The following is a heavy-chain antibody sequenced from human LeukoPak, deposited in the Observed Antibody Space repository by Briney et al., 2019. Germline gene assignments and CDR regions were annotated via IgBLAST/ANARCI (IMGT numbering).Heavy chain of an antibody. CDR3: ARAEGDYYDSSGYYL. Sequence: ASVKVSCKASGYTFTGYYMHWVRQAPGQGLEWMGWINPNSGGTNYAQKFQGRVTMTRDMSTSTVYMELSSLRSEDTAVYYCARAEGDYYDSSGYYLWGQGTLVTVSS. V-gene: IGHV1-2*02. D-gene: IGHD3-22*01. CDR2: INPNSGGT. J-gene: IGHJ4*02. CDR1: GYTFTGYY.